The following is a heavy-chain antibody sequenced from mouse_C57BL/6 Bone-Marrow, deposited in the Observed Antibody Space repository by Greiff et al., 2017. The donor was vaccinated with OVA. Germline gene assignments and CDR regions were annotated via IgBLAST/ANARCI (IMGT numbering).Heavy chain of an antibody. D-gene: IGHD1-1*01. CDR3: ATSRSCYGSREDAMDY. CDR1: GYTFTDYY. Sequence: QVQLQQSGAELVRPGASVKLSCKASGYTFTDYYIHWVKQRPGQGLEWIARIYPGSGNTYYNEKFKSKATLTAEKSSSTAYMQLSSLTSEDSAVYCCATSRSCYGSREDAMDYWGQGTSVTVSS. J-gene: IGHJ4*01. CDR2: IYPGSGNT. V-gene: IGHV1-76*01.